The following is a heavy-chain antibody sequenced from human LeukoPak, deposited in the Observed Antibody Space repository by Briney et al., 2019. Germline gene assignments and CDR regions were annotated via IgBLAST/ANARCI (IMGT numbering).Heavy chain of an antibody. J-gene: IGHJ6*02. CDR3: ARDRIVVVPAAIRTYGMDV. Sequence: GGSLRLSCAASGFTFSSYGMHWVRQAPGKGLEWVAVIRYDGSNKYYADSVKGRFTISRDNSKNTLYLQMNSLRAEDTAVYYCARDRIVVVPAAIRTYGMDVWGQGTTVTVSS. V-gene: IGHV3-33*01. CDR1: GFTFSSYG. D-gene: IGHD2-2*01. CDR2: IRYDGSNK.